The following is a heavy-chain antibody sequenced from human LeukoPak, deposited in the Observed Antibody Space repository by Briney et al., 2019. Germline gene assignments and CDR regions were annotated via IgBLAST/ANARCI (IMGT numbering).Heavy chain of an antibody. D-gene: IGHD5-12*01. CDR2: ISAYNGNT. J-gene: IGHJ4*02. Sequence: VASVKVSCKASGYTFTSYGISWVRQAPGQGLEWMGWISAYNGNTNYAQKLQGRVTMTTDTSTSTAYMELRSLRSDDTAVYYCARDTSGYDYDAIDYWGQGTLVTVSS. CDR3: ARDTSGYDYDAIDY. CDR1: GYTFTSYG. V-gene: IGHV1-18*01.